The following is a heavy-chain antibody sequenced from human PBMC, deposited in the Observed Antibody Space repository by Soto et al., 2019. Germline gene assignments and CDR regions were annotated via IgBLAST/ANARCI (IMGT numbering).Heavy chain of an antibody. D-gene: IGHD2-21*02. J-gene: IGHJ4*02. CDR2: VNSDESTT. CDR3: VCFECGRTAVVTAMEANGY. Sequence: SGGSLRLSCAASGFTFSSYWMHWVRQCPGKGLVWVSRVNSDESTTSYADPVKGRFTISRDNAKNTLYLQMSSLRVEDTALYYCVCFECGRTAVVTAMEANGYWGQGTLVTVSS. V-gene: IGHV3-74*01. CDR1: GFTFSSYW.